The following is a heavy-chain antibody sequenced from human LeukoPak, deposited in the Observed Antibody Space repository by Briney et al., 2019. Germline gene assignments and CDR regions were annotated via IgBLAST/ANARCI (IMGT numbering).Heavy chain of an antibody. Sequence: GGSVKVSCKASGYTFTGYYMHWVRQAPGQGLEWMGRINPNSGGTNYAQKFQGRVTMTRDTSISTAYMELSRLRSDDTAVYYCARVECGGSCYQGWFDPWGQGTLVTVSS. J-gene: IGHJ5*02. D-gene: IGHD2-15*01. CDR1: GYTFTGYY. CDR3: ARVECGGSCYQGWFDP. CDR2: INPNSGGT. V-gene: IGHV1-2*06.